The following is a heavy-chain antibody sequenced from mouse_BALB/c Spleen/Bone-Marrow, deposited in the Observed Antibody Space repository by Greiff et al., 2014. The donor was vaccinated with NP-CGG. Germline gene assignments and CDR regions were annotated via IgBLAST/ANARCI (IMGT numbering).Heavy chain of an antibody. CDR2: IHPNSGNT. CDR1: GYTFTSSW. V-gene: IGHV1S130*01. D-gene: IGHD1-1*01. J-gene: IGHJ2*01. Sequence: QVQGVESGSVLVRPGASVKLSCKASGYTFTSSWMHWAKQRPGQGLEWIGEIHPNSGNTNYNEKFKGKATLTVDTSSSTAYVDLSSLTSEDSAVYYCANYYGSSSYWGQGTTLTVSS. CDR3: ANYYGSSSY.